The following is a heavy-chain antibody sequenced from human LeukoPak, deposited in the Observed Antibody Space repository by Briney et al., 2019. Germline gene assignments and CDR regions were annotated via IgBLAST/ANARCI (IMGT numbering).Heavy chain of an antibody. CDR3: ARGFTHDYGDYFDY. J-gene: IGHJ4*02. CDR1: GFTVSSNY. Sequence: GGSLRLSCAASGFTVSSNYMSWVRQAPGKGLEWVSVIYSESGGSTYYADSVKGRFTMSRDNSKNTLYLHMNSLRAEDTAVYYCARGFTHDYGDYFDYWGQGTLVTVSS. D-gene: IGHD4-17*01. V-gene: IGHV3-66*01. CDR2: IYSESGGST.